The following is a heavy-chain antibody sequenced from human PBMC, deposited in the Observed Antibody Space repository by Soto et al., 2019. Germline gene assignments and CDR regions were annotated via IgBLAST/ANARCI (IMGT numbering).Heavy chain of an antibody. D-gene: IGHD3-16*01. J-gene: IGHJ5*02. CDR1: GYTFTSYY. Sequence: ASVKVSCKASGYTFTSYYMHWVQQAPGQGLEWMGIINPSGGSTSYAQKFQGRVTMTRDTSTSTVYMELSSLRSEDTAVYYCASQRMITFGGVYWFDPWGQGTLVTVSS. CDR3: ASQRMITFGGVYWFDP. V-gene: IGHV1-46*01. CDR2: INPSGGST.